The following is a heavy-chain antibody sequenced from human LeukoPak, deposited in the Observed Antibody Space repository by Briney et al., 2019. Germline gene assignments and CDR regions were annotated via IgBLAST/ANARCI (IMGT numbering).Heavy chain of an antibody. CDR3: ARDHSSGWYSDYFDY. CDR2: ISYDGNNK. D-gene: IGHD6-19*01. Sequence: PGGSLRLSCAASGFTFSAYAMHWVRQAPGKGLEWVAVISYDGNNKQYADSVKGRFTISRDNSKNTLYLQMNSLRAEDTAVYYCARDHSSGWYSDYFDYWGQGTLVTVSS. V-gene: IGHV3-30*03. CDR1: GFTFSAYA. J-gene: IGHJ4*02.